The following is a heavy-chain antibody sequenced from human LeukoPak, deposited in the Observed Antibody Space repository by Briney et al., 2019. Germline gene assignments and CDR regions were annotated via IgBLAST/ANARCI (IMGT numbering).Heavy chain of an antibody. CDR2: ISGANGDT. D-gene: IGHD3-10*01. J-gene: IGHJ4*02. Sequence: EASVKVSCKASGYTFTSSDISWLRQAPGQGLEWLAWISGANGDTYYSQKLQGRVTVTTDTSTSIAYMELRDLGSDDTAVYYCARGGFSGSYYRGHDYWGQGTPVTVSS. CDR3: ARGGFSGSYYRGHDY. CDR1: GYTFTSSD. V-gene: IGHV1-18*01.